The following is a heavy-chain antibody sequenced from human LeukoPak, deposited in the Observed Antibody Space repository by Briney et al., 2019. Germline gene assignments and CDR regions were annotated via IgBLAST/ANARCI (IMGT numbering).Heavy chain of an antibody. CDR2: IYYSGST. J-gene: IGHJ4*02. CDR1: GGSITSNSYY. CDR3: ANSIDFDYGDYYFDY. D-gene: IGHD4-17*01. Sequence: PSETLSLTCTVSGGSITSNSYYWGWIPQPPGKGLEWIGSIYYSGSTYYNPSLKSRVTISVDTSKNQFSLKLSSVTAADTAVYYCANSIDFDYGDYYFDYWGQGALVTISS. V-gene: IGHV4-39*01.